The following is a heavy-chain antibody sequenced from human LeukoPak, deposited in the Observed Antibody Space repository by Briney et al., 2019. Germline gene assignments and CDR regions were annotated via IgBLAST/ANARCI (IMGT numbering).Heavy chain of an antibody. J-gene: IGHJ5*02. CDR1: GGCISSGGYY. D-gene: IGHD3-10*01. CDR2: IYYSGST. CDR3: ARKTMVVNGFDP. Sequence: SETLSLTCTVSGGCISSGGYYWSWIRQHPGKGLEWIGYIYYSGSTYYNPSLKSRVTISVDTSKNQFSLKLSSVTAADTAVYYCARKTMVVNGFDPWAQGTLVTVSS. V-gene: IGHV4-31*03.